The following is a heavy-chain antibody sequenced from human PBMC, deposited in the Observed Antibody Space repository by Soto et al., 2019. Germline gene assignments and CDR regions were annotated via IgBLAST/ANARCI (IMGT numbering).Heavy chain of an antibody. Sequence: EVQLVESGGGLVKPGGSLRLSCAASGFTFSNAWMSWVRQAPGKGLEWVGRIKSKTDGGTTDYAAPVKGRFTISRDDSKNTLYLQMNSLKTGDTAVYYCTTVALEPWNAFDIWGQGTMVTVSS. CDR2: IKSKTDGGTT. D-gene: IGHD1-1*01. CDR3: TTVALEPWNAFDI. V-gene: IGHV3-15*01. CDR1: GFTFSNAW. J-gene: IGHJ3*02.